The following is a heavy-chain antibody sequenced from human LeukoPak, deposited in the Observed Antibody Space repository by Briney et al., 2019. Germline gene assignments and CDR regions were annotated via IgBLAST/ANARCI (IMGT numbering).Heavy chain of an antibody. CDR2: ISGSGGST. V-gene: IGHV3-23*01. J-gene: IGHJ4*02. Sequence: GGSLRLSCAASGFTFSSYAMSRVRQAPGKGLEWVSTISGSGGSTYYADSVKGRFTISRDNSKNTLYLQMNSLRAEDTAVYYCAKKGPSSTTPFDYWGQGTLVTVSS. D-gene: IGHD1-26*01. CDR1: GFTFSSYA. CDR3: AKKGPSSTTPFDY.